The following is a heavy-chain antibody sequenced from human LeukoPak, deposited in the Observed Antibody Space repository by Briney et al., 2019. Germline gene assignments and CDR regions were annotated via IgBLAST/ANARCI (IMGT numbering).Heavy chain of an antibody. CDR3: ARGRYSYGSKTTIDF. Sequence: SETLSLTCTVSGGSISRYYWTWIRQPPGKGLEWIGYIYYSGSTSYSPSLKSRVTISVDTSKNQFSLKMSSVTAADTGVYYCARGRYSYGSKTTIDFWGQGTLVTVPS. CDR1: GGSISRYY. J-gene: IGHJ4*02. V-gene: IGHV4-59*01. D-gene: IGHD5-18*01. CDR2: IYYSGST.